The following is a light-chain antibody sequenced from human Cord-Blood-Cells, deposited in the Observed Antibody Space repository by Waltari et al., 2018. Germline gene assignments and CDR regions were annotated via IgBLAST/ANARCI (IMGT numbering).Light chain of an antibody. Sequence: SSELTQDPAVSVVLGQTVRITCQGDSLRSYYASWYQQKPGQAPVLVIYGKNNRPSGIPDRFSGSSSGNTASLTITGAQAEDEADYYGNSRDSSGNHLRVFGGGTKLTVL. CDR1: SLRSYY. V-gene: IGLV3-19*01. J-gene: IGLJ3*02. CDR3: NSRDSSGNHLRV. CDR2: GKN.